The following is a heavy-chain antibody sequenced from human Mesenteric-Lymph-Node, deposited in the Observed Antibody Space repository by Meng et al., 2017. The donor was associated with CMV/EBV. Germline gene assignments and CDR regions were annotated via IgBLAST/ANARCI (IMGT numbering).Heavy chain of an antibody. J-gene: IGHJ5*02. CDR2: IILMLGIV. V-gene: IGHV1-69*02. D-gene: IGHD3-3*01. Sequence: SVKVSCKASGDTFRTYTITWVRQAPGQGLQWMGRIILMLGIVSFAQNFQGRVTITADKSTNTAYMELSSLRSEDTAMYYCARGTDAIFGVDKNWFDPWGQGTLVTVSS. CDR3: ARGTDAIFGVDKNWFDP. CDR1: GDTFRTYT.